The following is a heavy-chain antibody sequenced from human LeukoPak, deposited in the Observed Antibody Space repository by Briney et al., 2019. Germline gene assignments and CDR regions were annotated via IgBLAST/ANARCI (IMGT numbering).Heavy chain of an antibody. V-gene: IGHV3-21*01. D-gene: IGHD6-19*01. J-gene: IGHJ4*02. CDR3: ARDLGSGWYGD. Sequence: GGSLRLSCAASGFTFSSYSMNWVRQAPGKGLEWVSSISSSSSYIYYADSVKGRFTISRDNAKNSLYLQMNSLRAEDAAVYYCARDLGSGWYGDWGQGTLVTVSS. CDR1: GFTFSSYS. CDR2: ISSSSSYI.